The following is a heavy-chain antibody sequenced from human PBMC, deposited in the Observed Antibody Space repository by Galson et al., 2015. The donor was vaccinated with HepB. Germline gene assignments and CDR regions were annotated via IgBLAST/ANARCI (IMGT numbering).Heavy chain of an antibody. CDR3: ARGWSPSPDILTGYYGYWYFDL. Sequence: SVKVSCKASGGTFSSYAISWVRQAPGQGLEWMGRIIPILGIANYAQKFQGRVTITADKSTSTAYMELSSLRSEDTAVYYCARGWSPSPDILTGYYGYWYFDLWGRGTLVTVSS. J-gene: IGHJ2*01. D-gene: IGHD3-9*01. V-gene: IGHV1-69*04. CDR2: IIPILGIA. CDR1: GGTFSSYA.